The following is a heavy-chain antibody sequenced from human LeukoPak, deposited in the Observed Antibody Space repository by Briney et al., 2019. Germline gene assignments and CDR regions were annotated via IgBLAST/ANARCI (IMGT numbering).Heavy chain of an antibody. Sequence: GGSLRLSCAASGITVSTNYMSWVRQAPGKGLEWVSIAFSDGRTFYADSVKGRFTISRDSSKNTVFLQMNSLRAEDTAVYYCARGDFDYWGQGTLVTVSS. J-gene: IGHJ4*02. V-gene: IGHV3-53*01. CDR1: GITVSTNY. CDR2: AFSDGRT. CDR3: ARGDFDY.